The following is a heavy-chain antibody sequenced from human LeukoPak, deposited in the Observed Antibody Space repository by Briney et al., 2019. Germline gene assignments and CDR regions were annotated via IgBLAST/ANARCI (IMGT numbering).Heavy chain of an antibody. V-gene: IGHV3-21*01. D-gene: IGHD3-10*01. CDR3: AREVPFYYYGMDV. CDR1: GFTFSSYS. CDR2: ISSSSSYI. J-gene: IGHJ6*02. Sequence: PGGSLRLSCAASGFTFSSYSMNWVRQAPGKGLEWVSSISSSSSYIYYADSVKGRFTISRDNAKNSLYLQMNSLRAEDTAAYYCAREVPFYYYGMDVWGQGTTVTVSS.